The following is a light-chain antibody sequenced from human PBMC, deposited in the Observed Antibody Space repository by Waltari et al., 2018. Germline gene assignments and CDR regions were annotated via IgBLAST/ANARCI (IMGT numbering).Light chain of an antibody. CDR3: SSYTSTSTLGI. V-gene: IGLV2-14*03. Sequence: QSALTQPASVSGYPGQSITISCTGTSSDIGGYNYVSCYQQHPGKAPKRMIYDVTKRPSGVSDRFSGSKSGNTAALTISGLQAEDEADYYCSSYTSTSTLGIFGGGTKLTVL. J-gene: IGLJ2*01. CDR1: SSDIGGYNY. CDR2: DVT.